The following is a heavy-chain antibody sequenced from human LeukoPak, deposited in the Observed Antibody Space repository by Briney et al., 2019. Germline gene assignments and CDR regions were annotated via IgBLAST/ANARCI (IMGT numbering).Heavy chain of an antibody. V-gene: IGHV3-21*01. J-gene: IGHJ4*02. CDR1: GFTFSNYS. D-gene: IGHD2-2*01. CDR2: ISSSSSYI. Sequence: GGSLRLSCAASGFTFSNYSMNWVRQAPGKGLEWVSSISSSSSYIYYADSVKGRFTISRDNAKNSLYLQMNSLRAEDTAVYYCARSALVVPDFFDYWGQGTLVTVSS. CDR3: ARSALVVPDFFDY.